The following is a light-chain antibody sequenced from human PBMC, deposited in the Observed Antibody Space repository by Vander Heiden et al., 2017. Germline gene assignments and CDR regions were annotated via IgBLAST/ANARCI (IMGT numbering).Light chain of an antibody. J-gene: IGKJ3*01. CDR2: LGS. CDR3: MQPLHNA. V-gene: IGKV2-28*01. CDR1: QSLLHSNGHNY. Sequence: VMTQSPLSLPVTPGEPAAISCRSSQSLLHSNGHNYLDWDLQKPGQSPQLLIYLGSNRDSGVHDRFNGSGSGTDVTLKSSRVEAEDVGVYYSMQPLHNAFGHGTKVDIK.